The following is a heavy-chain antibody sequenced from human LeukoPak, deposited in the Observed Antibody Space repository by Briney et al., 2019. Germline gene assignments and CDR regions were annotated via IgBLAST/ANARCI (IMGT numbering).Heavy chain of an antibody. D-gene: IGHD6-13*01. V-gene: IGHV3-23*01. CDR3: AEVRSAVPVSCYFDY. CDR1: GFSFSSYA. Sequence: GGSLRLSCAASGFSFSSYAMSWVRQAPGKGLEWVSAVSGSGGTTYYADSVNGRFTVSRDNSRNTLYLQMNSLRAEDTALYYCAEVRSAVPVSCYFDYWGQGTLVTVSS. CDR2: VSGSGGTT. J-gene: IGHJ4*02.